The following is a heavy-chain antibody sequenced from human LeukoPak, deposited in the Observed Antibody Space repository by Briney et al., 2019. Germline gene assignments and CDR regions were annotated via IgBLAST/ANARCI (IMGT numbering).Heavy chain of an antibody. CDR3: ATDPPPYDGYYYYGMDV. CDR2: FDPEDGET. Sequence: ASVKVSCTVSGYTLTELSMHWVRQAPGKGLEWMGGFDPEDGETIYAQKFQGRVTMTEDTSTDTAYMELSSLRSEDTAVYYCATDPPPYDGYYYYGMDVWGQGTTVTVSS. V-gene: IGHV1-24*01. CDR1: GYTLTELS. D-gene: IGHD3-22*01. J-gene: IGHJ6*02.